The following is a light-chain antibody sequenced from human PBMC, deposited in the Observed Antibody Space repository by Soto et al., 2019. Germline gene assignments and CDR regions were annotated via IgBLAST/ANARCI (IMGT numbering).Light chain of an antibody. Sequence: SYELTQPPSVSVSPGQTASIACSGDKLGNKYVCWYQQKPGQSPVVVIYQDSKRPSGIPERFSGSNSGNTATLTISGTQPMDEADYSCQAWDSGTGFFGTGTKLTVL. J-gene: IGLJ1*01. CDR2: QDS. CDR1: KLGNKY. CDR3: QAWDSGTGF. V-gene: IGLV3-1*01.